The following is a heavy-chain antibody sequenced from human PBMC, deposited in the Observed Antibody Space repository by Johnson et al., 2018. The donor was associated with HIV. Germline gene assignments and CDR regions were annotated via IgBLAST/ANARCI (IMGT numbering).Heavy chain of an antibody. CDR1: RFTFSSYA. CDR2: ISGSGGST. V-gene: IGHV3-20*04. D-gene: IGHD6-6*01. CDR3: ARDRPSSSSSGAFDI. Sequence: VLLVESGGGVVQPGRSLRLSCAASRFTFSSYAMSWVRQAPGKGLEWVSTISGSGGSTGYADSVKGRFTISRDNAKNSLYLQMNSLRAEDTALYYCARDRPSSSSSGAFDIWGQGTIVTVSS. J-gene: IGHJ3*02.